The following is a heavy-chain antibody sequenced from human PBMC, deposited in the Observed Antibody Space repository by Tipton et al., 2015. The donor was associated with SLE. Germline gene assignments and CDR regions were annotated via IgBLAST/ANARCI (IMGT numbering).Heavy chain of an antibody. D-gene: IGHD6-19*01. J-gene: IGHJ6*03. CDR1: GGSFSGYS. Sequence: TLSLTCAVYGGSFSGYSWSWIRQPPGKGLEWIGQTNPSGNTNYNPSLKSRVTISVDTSRSQISLRLNSVTAADTAIYYCVKGQEVAATNYYYYMDVWGKGTTVTVS. CDR3: VKGQEVAATNYYYYMDV. CDR2: TNPSGNT. V-gene: IGHV4-34*01.